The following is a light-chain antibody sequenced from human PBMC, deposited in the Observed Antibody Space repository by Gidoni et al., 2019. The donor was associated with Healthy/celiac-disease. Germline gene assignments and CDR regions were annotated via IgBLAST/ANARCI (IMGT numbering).Light chain of an antibody. CDR1: QLGDNY. Sequence: SYELTQPPSVSVSPGQTASITCYGDQLGDNYACWYQQKPGQSPVLVIYQDSKRPSVIPERFSGSNSGNTATLTISGTQAMDEADYYCQAWDSSTPVVFGGGTKLTVL. CDR2: QDS. V-gene: IGLV3-1*01. CDR3: QAWDSSTPVV. J-gene: IGLJ2*01.